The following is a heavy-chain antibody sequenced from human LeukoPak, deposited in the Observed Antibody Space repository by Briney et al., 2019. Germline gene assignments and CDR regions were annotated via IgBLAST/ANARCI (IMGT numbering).Heavy chain of an antibody. CDR3: ARGRRGWYHFDY. J-gene: IGHJ4*02. V-gene: IGHV4-61*01. CDR1: GGSVTSGRYY. CDR2: MHYSGST. Sequence: KPSETLSLTCTVSGGSVTSGRYYWSWIRQPPGKGLEWTGYMHYSGSTNYNPSLKTRVTISIDTSKNQFSLKLSSVTAADTAVYYCARGRRGWYHFDYWGQGTLVTVSS. D-gene: IGHD6-19*01.